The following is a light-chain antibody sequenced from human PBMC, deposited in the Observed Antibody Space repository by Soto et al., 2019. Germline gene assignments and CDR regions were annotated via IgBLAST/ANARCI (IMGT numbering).Light chain of an antibody. Sequence: DIQMTQSPSTLSASVGDRVTIACRASQSISYFLNWYQQKPGKAPKLLIYAASSLQSGVPSRFSGSGSGTDFTLTISSLQPEDFATYYCHQSYSIPRTFGGGTKV. CDR1: QSISYF. J-gene: IGKJ4*01. V-gene: IGKV1-39*01. CDR2: AAS. CDR3: HQSYSIPRT.